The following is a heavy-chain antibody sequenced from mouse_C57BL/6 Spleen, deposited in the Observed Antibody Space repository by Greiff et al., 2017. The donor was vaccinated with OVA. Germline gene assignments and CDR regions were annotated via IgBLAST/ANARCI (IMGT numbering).Heavy chain of an antibody. J-gene: IGHJ2*01. CDR2: ISSGSSTI. V-gene: IGHV5-17*01. D-gene: IGHD1-1*01. CDR3: ARRLYYGSSYYFDY. CDR1: GFTFSDYG. Sequence: EVQRVESGGGLVKPGGSLKLSCAASGFTFSDYGMHWVRQAPEKGLEWVAYISSGSSTIYYADTVKGRFTISRDNAKNTLFLQMTSLRSEDTAMYYCARRLYYGSSYYFDYWGQGTTLTVSS.